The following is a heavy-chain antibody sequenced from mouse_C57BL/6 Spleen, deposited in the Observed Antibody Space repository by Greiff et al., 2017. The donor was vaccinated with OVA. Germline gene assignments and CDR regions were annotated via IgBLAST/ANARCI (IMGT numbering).Heavy chain of an antibody. CDR3: TRDPPGYYFDY. D-gene: IGHD4-1*01. J-gene: IGHJ2*01. CDR1: GFTFSSYA. Sequence: EVHLVESGEGLVKPGGSLKLSCAASGFTFSSYAMSWVRQTPEKRLEWVAYISSGGDYIYYADTVKGRFTISRDNARNTLYLQMSSLKSEDTAMYYCTRDPPGYYFDYWGQGTTLTVSS. CDR2: ISSGGDYI. V-gene: IGHV5-9-1*02.